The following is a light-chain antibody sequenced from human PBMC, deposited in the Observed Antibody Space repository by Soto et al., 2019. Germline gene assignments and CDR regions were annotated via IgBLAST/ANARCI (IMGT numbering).Light chain of an antibody. V-gene: IGKV3D-15*01. CDR2: GAS. CDR3: QQYNNWPDVT. CDR1: QSVSGRY. J-gene: IGKJ1*01. Sequence: EIVMTQSPATLSVSPGERATLSCRASQSVSGRYLTWYQQKPGQAPRLLIYGASSRATGVPDRFSGSGSGTECTLTISRRESEDFAVYYCQQYNNWPDVTFGQGTKVEIK.